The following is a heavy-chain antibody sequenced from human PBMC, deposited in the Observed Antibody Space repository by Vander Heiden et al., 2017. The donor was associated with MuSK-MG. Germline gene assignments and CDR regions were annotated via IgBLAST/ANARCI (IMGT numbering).Heavy chain of an antibody. Sequence: QLVPSGVEVKKPGESLKITCKTSGHNFSKYWIGWVSQMPGKGLEWMGIIYPDDSDIRYSPSFQGQVTISADSSISTAYLQWSSLRASDTAIYYCARLPLATIRGFDFWGQGTLVTVSS. CDR1: GHNFSKYW. V-gene: IGHV5-51*03. J-gene: IGHJ4*02. CDR2: IYPDDSDI. CDR3: ARLPLATIRGFDF.